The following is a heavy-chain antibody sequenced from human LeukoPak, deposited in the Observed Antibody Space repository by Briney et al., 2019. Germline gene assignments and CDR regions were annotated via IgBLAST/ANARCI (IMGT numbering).Heavy chain of an antibody. CDR3: ASSYYDSSGPNY. Sequence: SETLSLTCTVSGGSISSYYWSWIRQPPGKGLEWVGYIYYSGSTNYNPSLKSRVTISVDTSKNQFSLKLSSVTAADTAVYYSASSYYDSSGPNYWGQGALVTVSS. CDR1: GGSISSYY. D-gene: IGHD3-22*01. V-gene: IGHV4-59*01. J-gene: IGHJ4*02. CDR2: IYYSGST.